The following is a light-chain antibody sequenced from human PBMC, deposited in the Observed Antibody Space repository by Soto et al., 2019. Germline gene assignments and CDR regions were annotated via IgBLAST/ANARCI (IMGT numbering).Light chain of an antibody. V-gene: IGLV4-69*01. CDR1: SGRTGYS. Sequence: QLVLTQSPSASASLGASVKFTCTLSSGRTGYSIAWHQQQPEKGPRYLMKVDSDGSHTKGDGIPDRFSGSSSGAERYLIISSLQSEDEADYYCKTWGTGAVFGGGNKLTVL. J-gene: IGLJ2*01. CDR3: KTWGTGAV. CDR2: VDSDGSH.